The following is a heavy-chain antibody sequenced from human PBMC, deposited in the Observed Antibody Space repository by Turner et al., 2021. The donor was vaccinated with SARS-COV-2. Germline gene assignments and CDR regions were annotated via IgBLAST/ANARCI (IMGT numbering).Heavy chain of an antibody. CDR1: GFTLSSYG. D-gene: IGHD4-4*01. J-gene: IGHJ4*02. Sequence: QVQLVESGGGVVQPGRSLRLSCAASGFTLSSYGMHWVRQAPGKGLEWVAVTSYDGSNKYYADSVKGRFTISRDNSKNTLYLQMYSLRAEDTAVYYCAKQQGLYSNPMYYFDYWGQGTLVTVSS. V-gene: IGHV3-30*18. CDR3: AKQQGLYSNPMYYFDY. CDR2: TSYDGSNK.